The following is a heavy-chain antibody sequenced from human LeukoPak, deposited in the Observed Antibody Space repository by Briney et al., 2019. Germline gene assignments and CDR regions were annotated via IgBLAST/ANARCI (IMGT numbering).Heavy chain of an antibody. V-gene: IGHV4-59*01. CDR1: GGSISSYY. Sequence: SETLSLTCTVSGGSISSYYWSWMRQPPGKGLEWIGYIYYSGSTNYNPSLKSRVTISVDTSKNQFSLKLSSVTAADTAVYYCARESPGESYFDYWGQGTLVTVSS. CDR2: IYYSGST. J-gene: IGHJ4*02. CDR3: ARESPGESYFDY. D-gene: IGHD3-10*01.